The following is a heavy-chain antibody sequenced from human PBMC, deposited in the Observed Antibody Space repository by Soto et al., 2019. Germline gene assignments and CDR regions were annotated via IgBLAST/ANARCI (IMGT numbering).Heavy chain of an antibody. J-gene: IGHJ5*02. CDR2: ISGSGGST. V-gene: IGHV3-23*01. CDR1: GFTFSSYA. CDR3: AKDPMPDIVVVPAAIWFDP. D-gene: IGHD2-2*01. Sequence: GGSLRLSCAASGFTFSSYAMSWVRQAPGKGLEWVSAISGSGGSTYYADSVKGRFTISRDNSKNTLYLQMNSLRAEDTAVYYCAKDPMPDIVVVPAAIWFDPWGQGTLVTVSS.